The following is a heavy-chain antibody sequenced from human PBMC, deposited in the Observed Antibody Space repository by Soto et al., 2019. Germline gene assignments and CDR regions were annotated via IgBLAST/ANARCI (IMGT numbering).Heavy chain of an antibody. D-gene: IGHD3-3*01. J-gene: IGHJ4*02. CDR1: GYTLTELS. Sequence: QVQLVQSGAEVKKPGASVKVSCKVSGYTLTELSMHWVRQAPGKGLEWMGGFDPEDGETIYAQKFQGRVTMTEDTSTDTAYMELSSLRSEDTAVYYCATGVKSPSVLRFLEWSSAWGQGTLVTVSS. CDR2: FDPEDGET. CDR3: ATGVKSPSVLRFLEWSSA. V-gene: IGHV1-24*01.